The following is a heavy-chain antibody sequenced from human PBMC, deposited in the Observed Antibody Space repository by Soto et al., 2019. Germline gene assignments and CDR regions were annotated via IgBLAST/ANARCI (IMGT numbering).Heavy chain of an antibody. CDR1: GGSISSGGYY. V-gene: IGHV4-31*03. CDR2: IYYSGST. J-gene: IGHJ4*02. CDR3: AREGGIVGATAADY. Sequence: QVQLQESGPGLLKPSQTLSLTCTVSGGSISSGGYYWSWIRQHPGKGLEWIGYIYYSGSTYYNPSLKSRVTISVDTSKNQFSLKLSAVTAADTAVYYCAREGGIVGATAADYWGQGTLVTVSS. D-gene: IGHD1-26*01.